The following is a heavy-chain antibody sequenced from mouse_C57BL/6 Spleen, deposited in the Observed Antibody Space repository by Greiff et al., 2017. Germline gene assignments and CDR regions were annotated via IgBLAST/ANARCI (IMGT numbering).Heavy chain of an antibody. CDR1: GFSLTSYG. CDR3: ARNLGPVGPYFDY. D-gene: IGHD3-3*01. Sequence: VKLVESGPGLVQPSQSLSITCTVSGFSLTSYGVHWVRQSPGKGLEWLGVIWSGGSTDYNAAFISRLSISKDNSKSQVFFKMNSLQADDTAIYYCARNLGPVGPYFDYWGQGTTLTVSS. J-gene: IGHJ2*01. V-gene: IGHV2-2*01. CDR2: IWSGGST.